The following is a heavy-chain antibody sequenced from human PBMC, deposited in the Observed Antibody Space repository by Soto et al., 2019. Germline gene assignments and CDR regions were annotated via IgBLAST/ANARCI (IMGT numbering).Heavy chain of an antibody. J-gene: IGHJ5*02. Sequence: QLVESGGGLVQPGGSLRLSCAASGFAFSTYSMNWVRQAPGKGLAWDSYISFSSTTIFYADSVRGRFTISRDNAKNSLYLQMNTLRDEDTAVYYCARDNGMAGSFDPWGQGTLVTVSS. D-gene: IGHD2-8*01. CDR3: ARDNGMAGSFDP. CDR2: ISFSSTTI. CDR1: GFAFSTYS. V-gene: IGHV3-48*02.